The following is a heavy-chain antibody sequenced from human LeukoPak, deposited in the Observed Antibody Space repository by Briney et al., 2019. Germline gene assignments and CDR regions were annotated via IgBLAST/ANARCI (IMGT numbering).Heavy chain of an antibody. V-gene: IGHV3-23*01. CDR2: ISPSGDIL. D-gene: IGHD1-7*01. Sequence: GGSLRLSCAASGFTFSSYEMNWVRQAPGKGLEWVSGISPSGDILYYADSVKGRFTISRDNFKNTLSLEMNSLRAEDTAVYYCAKVSGTTSQSSYYMDVWGKGTTVTVSS. CDR3: AKVSGTTSQSSYYMDV. CDR1: GFTFSSYE. J-gene: IGHJ6*03.